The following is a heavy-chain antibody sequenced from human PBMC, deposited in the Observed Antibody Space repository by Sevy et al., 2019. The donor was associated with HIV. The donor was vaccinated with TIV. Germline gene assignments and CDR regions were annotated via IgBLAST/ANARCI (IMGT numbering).Heavy chain of an antibody. Sequence: GGFLRLSCTTSGFTFSAYAMHWVRQAPGKGLEWVAIIWSDGAYQYHGDSVKGRFTISRDNSKNTLYLQMNSLRVEDTAVYYCARGGYYYDNAAYYAFDSWGHGTLVTVSS. V-gene: IGHV3-33*01. D-gene: IGHD3-22*01. J-gene: IGHJ4*01. CDR2: IWSDGAYQ. CDR1: GFTFSAYA. CDR3: ARGGYYYDNAAYYAFDS.